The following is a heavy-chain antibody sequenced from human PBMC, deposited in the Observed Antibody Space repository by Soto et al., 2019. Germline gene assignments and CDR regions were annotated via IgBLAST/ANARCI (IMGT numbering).Heavy chain of an antibody. CDR3: ARAGSATSWVVILHTGVHGVEIDI. D-gene: IGHD2-2*01. V-gene: IGHV1-18*01. J-gene: IGHJ4*02. CDR1: GYTFISYG. CDR2: ISTYNGKT. Sequence: QVKLVQSGAEVKKAGASVKVSCKASGYTFISYGIAWVRQAPGQGLEWMGWISTYNGKTNYAQKFQDRVTMTTDTSMSTAYMDVRSLRSDDTALYYCARAGSATSWVVILHTGVHGVEIDIWGQGTLVTVSS.